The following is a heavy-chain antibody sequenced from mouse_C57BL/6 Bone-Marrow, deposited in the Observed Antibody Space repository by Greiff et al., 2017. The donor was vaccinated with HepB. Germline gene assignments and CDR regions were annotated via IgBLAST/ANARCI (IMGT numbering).Heavy chain of an antibody. J-gene: IGHJ2*01. CDR1: GYAFTNYL. V-gene: IGHV1-54*01. CDR3: ARRGHGSSGYYFDY. D-gene: IGHD1-1*01. CDR2: INPGSGGT. Sequence: QVQLPQSGAELVRPGTSVKVSCKASGYAFTNYLIEWVKQRPGQGLEWIGVINPGSGGTTYNAKFKGKATLTADKSSRTAYMQLSSLTSEDSAVYFCARRGHGSSGYYFDYWGQGTTLTVSS.